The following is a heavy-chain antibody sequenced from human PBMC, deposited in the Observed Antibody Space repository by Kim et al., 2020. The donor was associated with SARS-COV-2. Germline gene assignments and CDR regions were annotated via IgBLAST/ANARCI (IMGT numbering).Heavy chain of an antibody. CDR1: GFTFSSYA. CDR2: ISGSGGST. J-gene: IGHJ2*01. D-gene: IGHD3-16*01. Sequence: GGSLRLSCAASGFTFSSYAMSWVRQAPGKGLEWVSAISGSGGSTYYADSVKGRFTISRDNSKNTLYLQMNSLRAEDTAVYYCAKLPGDYAEHSGYFDLWGRGTLVTVSS. V-gene: IGHV3-23*01. CDR3: AKLPGDYAEHSGYFDL.